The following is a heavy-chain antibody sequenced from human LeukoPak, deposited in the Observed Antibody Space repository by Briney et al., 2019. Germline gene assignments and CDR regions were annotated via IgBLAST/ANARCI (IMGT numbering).Heavy chain of an antibody. J-gene: IGHJ4*02. CDR3: AKNDQQWLVLFDY. CDR1: GFTFSSYG. D-gene: IGHD6-19*01. CDR2: ISYDGSNR. Sequence: GGSLRLSCAASGFTFSSYGMHWVRQAPGKGLEWVAVISYDGSNRYYADSVKGRFTISRDNSKNTLYLQMNSLRAEDTAVYYCAKNDQQWLVLFDYWGQGTLVTVSS. V-gene: IGHV3-30*18.